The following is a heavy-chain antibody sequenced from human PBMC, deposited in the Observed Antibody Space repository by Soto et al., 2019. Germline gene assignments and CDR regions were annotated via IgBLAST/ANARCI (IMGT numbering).Heavy chain of an antibody. CDR1: GDSVSSNSAA. D-gene: IGHD6-13*01. V-gene: IGHV6-1*01. Sequence: QVQLQQSGPGLVKPSQTLSLTCAISGDSVSSNSAAWNWIRQSPSRGLEWLGRTYYRSKWYHDYELSVKSRISINPDTSKNQISLQLNSVTPEDTAVYYCTRASYSSRWYWYFDYWGQGSLVTVSS. CDR2: TYYRSKWYH. J-gene: IGHJ4*02. CDR3: TRASYSSRWYWYFDY.